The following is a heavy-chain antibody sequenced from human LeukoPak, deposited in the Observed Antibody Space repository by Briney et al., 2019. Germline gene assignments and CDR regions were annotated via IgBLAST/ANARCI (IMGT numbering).Heavy chain of an antibody. CDR1: GGSIRSNSYY. V-gene: IGHV4-39*01. CDR2: SYYSGST. J-gene: IGHJ4*02. D-gene: IGHD3-10*01. CDR3: ARQEGVSYFSSGSYFDS. Sequence: SETLSLTCTISGGSIRSNSYYWGWIRQPPGEGLEWIGSSYYSGSTYYSPSLKSRVTISVDSSKNQFSLKLSSVTAADTAVYHCARQEGVSYFSSGSYFDSWGQGALVTVSS.